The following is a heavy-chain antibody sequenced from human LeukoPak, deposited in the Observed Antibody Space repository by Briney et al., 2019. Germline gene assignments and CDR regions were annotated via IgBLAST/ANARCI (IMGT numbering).Heavy chain of an antibody. CDR2: INQDGSTK. CDR1: RFSFSNSW. V-gene: IGHV3-7*01. CDR3: TRDFAFQQFDY. D-gene: IGHD1/OR15-1a*01. Sequence: GGSLRLSCAATRFSFSNSWMTWVRQAAGKGPEWLANINQDGSTKNYVDAVEGRFTISRDNAKNSLYLQMNSLRAEDTAVYYCTRDFAFQQFDYWGQGTLVTVSS. J-gene: IGHJ4*02.